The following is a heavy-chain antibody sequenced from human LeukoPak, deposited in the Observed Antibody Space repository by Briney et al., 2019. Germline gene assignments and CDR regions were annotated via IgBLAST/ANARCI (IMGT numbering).Heavy chain of an antibody. V-gene: IGHV3-48*03. J-gene: IGHJ3*02. CDR1: GFTFSSYE. D-gene: IGHD2-2*02. Sequence: GGSLRLSCAASGFTFSSYEVNWVRQAPGKGLEWVSYISSSGSTIYYADSVKGRFTISRDNAKNSLYLQMNSLRAEDTAVYYCARSPDIVVVPAAIPDAFDIWGQGTMVTVSS. CDR2: ISSSGSTI. CDR3: ARSPDIVVVPAAIPDAFDI.